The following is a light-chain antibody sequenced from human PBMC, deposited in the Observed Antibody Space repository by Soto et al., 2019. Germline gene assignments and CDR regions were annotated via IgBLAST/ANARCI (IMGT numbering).Light chain of an antibody. V-gene: IGKV4-1*01. CDR3: QQYYSIPWT. J-gene: IGKJ1*01. CDR1: QSVLFSSNNNNR. Sequence: DIVMTQSPDSLAVSLGERATINCKSSQSVLFSSNNNNRLAWYQQKPGQPPKLLIYWASTRESGVPDRFSGTGSGTDXTXTISSXQAEDVAVYYCQQYYSIPWTFGQGTKVEIK. CDR2: WAS.